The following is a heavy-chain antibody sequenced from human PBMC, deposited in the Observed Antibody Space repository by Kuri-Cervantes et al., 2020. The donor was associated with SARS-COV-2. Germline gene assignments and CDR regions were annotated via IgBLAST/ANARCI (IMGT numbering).Heavy chain of an antibody. CDR1: GYTFTGYY. D-gene: IGHD3-22*01. CDR2: INPNSGGT. Sequence: ASVKVSCKASGYTFTGYYMHWVRQAPGQGLEWMGWINPNSGGTNYAQKLQGRVTMTTDTSTSTAYMELRSLRSDDTAVYYCARDAFDSSGYQLVDYWGQGTLVTVSS. J-gene: IGHJ4*02. CDR3: ARDAFDSSGYQLVDY. V-gene: IGHV1-2*02.